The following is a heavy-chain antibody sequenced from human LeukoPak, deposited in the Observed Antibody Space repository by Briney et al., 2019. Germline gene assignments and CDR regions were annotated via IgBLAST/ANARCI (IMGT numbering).Heavy chain of an antibody. V-gene: IGHV3-15*01. CDR1: GFTFSNAW. J-gene: IGHJ4*02. CDR3: ATEYGYFDS. D-gene: IGHD2-8*01. CDR2: IKNKLDGGTV. Sequence: GGSLRLSCAASGFTFSNAWMSWVRQAPGKGLEWVGRIKNKLDGGTVDSAAPMKDRFTISRDDSKNTLYLQLNSLKNEDTAMYYYATEYGYFDSWGQGTLVTVSS.